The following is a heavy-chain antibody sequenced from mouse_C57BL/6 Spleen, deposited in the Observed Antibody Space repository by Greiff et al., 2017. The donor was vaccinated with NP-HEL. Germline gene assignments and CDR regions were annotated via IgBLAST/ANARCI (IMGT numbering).Heavy chain of an antibody. CDR1: GFTFSSYA. CDR3: TREGLRLGAMDY. J-gene: IGHJ4*01. D-gene: IGHD2-4*01. Sequence: DVHLVESGEGLVKPGGSLKLSCAASGFTFSSYAMSWVRQTPEKRLEWVAYISSGGDYIYYADTVKGRFTISRDNARNTLYLQMSSLKSEDTAMYYCTREGLRLGAMDYWGQGTSVTVSS. CDR2: ISSGGDYI. V-gene: IGHV5-9-1*02.